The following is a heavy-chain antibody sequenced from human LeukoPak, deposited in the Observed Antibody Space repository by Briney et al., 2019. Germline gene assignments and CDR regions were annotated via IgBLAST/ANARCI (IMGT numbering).Heavy chain of an antibody. CDR3: ARGERGSYDFDY. CDR2: IYYSGST. CDR1: GGSVSSGSYY. D-gene: IGHD1-26*01. V-gene: IGHV4-61*01. Sequence: SETLSLTCTVSGGSVSSGSYYWSWIRQPPGKGLEWIGYIYYSGSTNYNPSLKSRVTISVDTSKNQFSLKLSSVTAADTAVYYCARGERGSYDFDYWGQGTLVTVSS. J-gene: IGHJ4*02.